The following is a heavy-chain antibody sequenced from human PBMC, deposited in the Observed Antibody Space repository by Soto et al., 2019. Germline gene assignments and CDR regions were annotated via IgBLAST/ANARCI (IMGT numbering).Heavy chain of an antibody. J-gene: IGHJ6*02. V-gene: IGHV1-69*13. D-gene: IGHD2-8*01. CDR1: GGAFSSYA. Sequence: SVKVSCKGSGGAFSSYAISWVRQAPGQGLEWMGGTIPIFGTANYAQKFQGRVTITADESTSTAYMELSSLRSEDTAVYYCARDCTNGVCYYHYGMDVWGQGTTVTVS. CDR3: ARDCTNGVCYYHYGMDV. CDR2: TIPIFGTA.